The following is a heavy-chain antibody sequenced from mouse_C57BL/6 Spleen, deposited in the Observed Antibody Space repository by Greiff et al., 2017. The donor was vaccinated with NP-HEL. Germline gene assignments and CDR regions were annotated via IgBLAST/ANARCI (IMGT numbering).Heavy chain of an antibody. V-gene: IGHV1-54*01. J-gene: IGHJ2*01. CDR3: ARITTVVAGDY. CDR2: INPGSGGT. CDR1: GYAFTNSL. D-gene: IGHD1-1*01. Sequence: QVQLQQSGAELVRPGTSVKVSCKASGYAFTNSLIEWVKQRPGQGLAWIGVINPGSGGTNYNEKFKGKATLTADKSSSTAYMQLSSLTSEDSAVYFCARITTVVAGDYWGQGTTLTVSS.